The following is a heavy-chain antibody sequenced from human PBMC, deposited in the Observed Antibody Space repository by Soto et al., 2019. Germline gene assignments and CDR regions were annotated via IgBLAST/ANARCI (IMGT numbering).Heavy chain of an antibody. Sequence: ASVKVSCKASGGTFSSYAISWVRQAPGQGLEWMGGIIPIFGTANYAQKFQGRVTITADESTSTAYMELSSLRSEDTAVYYCASPLTDFWGGYPNGAQGTLVTVPS. CDR3: ASPLTDFWGGYPN. CDR1: GGTFSSYA. J-gene: IGHJ4*02. D-gene: IGHD3-3*01. CDR2: IIPIFGTA. V-gene: IGHV1-69*13.